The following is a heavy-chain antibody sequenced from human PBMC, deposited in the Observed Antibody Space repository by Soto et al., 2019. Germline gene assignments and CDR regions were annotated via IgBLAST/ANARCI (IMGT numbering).Heavy chain of an antibody. CDR1: GDSVSSNSAA. CDR3: ARTPGIAVAITVFDY. Sequence: LSQPLALPSVISGDSVSSNSAACNFIRQSPSRGLEWLGRTYYRSKCYNDYAVSVKSRITINPDTSKNQFSLQLNSVTPEDTAVYYCARTPGIAVAITVFDYWGQGTLVTV. V-gene: IGHV6-1*01. D-gene: IGHD6-19*01. J-gene: IGHJ4*02. CDR2: TYYRSKCYN.